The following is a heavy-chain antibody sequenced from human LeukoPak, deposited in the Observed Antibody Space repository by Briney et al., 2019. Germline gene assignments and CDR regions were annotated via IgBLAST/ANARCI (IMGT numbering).Heavy chain of an antibody. Sequence: ASVKVSCKASGYTFTSYGISWVRQAPGQGLEWMGWISAYNGNTNYAQKLQGRATMTTDTSTSTAYMELRSLRSDDTAVYYCARDFRGYSYGYFDYWGQGTLVTVSS. J-gene: IGHJ4*02. V-gene: IGHV1-18*01. CDR3: ARDFRGYSYGYFDY. D-gene: IGHD5-18*01. CDR1: GYTFTSYG. CDR2: ISAYNGNT.